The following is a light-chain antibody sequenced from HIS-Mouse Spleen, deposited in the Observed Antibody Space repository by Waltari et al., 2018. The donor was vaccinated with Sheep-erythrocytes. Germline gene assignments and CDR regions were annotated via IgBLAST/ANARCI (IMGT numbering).Light chain of an antibody. Sequence: QSALTQPPSASGSPGQSVPISCTGTSSDVGGYNYVPWYQQHPGKAPNLMIYEVSKRPSGVPDRFSGSKSGNTASLTVSGLQAEDEADYYCSSYAGSNNWVFGGGTKLTVL. CDR3: SSYAGSNNWV. J-gene: IGLJ3*02. V-gene: IGLV2-8*01. CDR1: SSDVGGYNY. CDR2: EVS.